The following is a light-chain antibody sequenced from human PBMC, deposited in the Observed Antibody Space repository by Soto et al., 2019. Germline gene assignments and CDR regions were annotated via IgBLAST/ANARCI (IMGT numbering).Light chain of an antibody. CDR2: GAS. J-gene: IGKJ1*01. V-gene: IGKV3-20*01. CDR3: QHYGSTPWT. CDR1: QSVCSRC. Sequence: EIVLTQSPGTLSLSPGEGGTLSCRASQSVCSRCLAWYQQKPGQAPRLLIFGASSRATGIPDTFNGSGSGTDFTLTISRLEPEDSAVYYCQHYGSTPWTFGQGTKVEI.